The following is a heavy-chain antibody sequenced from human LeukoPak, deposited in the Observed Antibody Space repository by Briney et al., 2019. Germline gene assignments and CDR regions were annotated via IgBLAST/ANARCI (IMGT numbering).Heavy chain of an antibody. CDR2: ISSGSSYI. CDR1: GFIFSRYS. D-gene: IGHD3-10*01. J-gene: IGHJ4*02. Sequence: GGSLRLSCAASGFIFSRYSTNWVRQAPGKGLEWVSSISSGSSYIYYADSVKGRFTISRDNAKNSLYLQMNSLRVEDTAVYYCARDKTMADYWGQGTLVTVSS. V-gene: IGHV3-21*01. CDR3: ARDKTMADY.